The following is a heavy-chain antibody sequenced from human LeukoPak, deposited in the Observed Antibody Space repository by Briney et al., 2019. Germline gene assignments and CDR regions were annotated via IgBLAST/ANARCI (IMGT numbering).Heavy chain of an antibody. CDR2: INSDGSST. CDR3: ARGRYYYDSSGYGAFDI. Sequence: QAGGSLRLSCAASGFTFSSYWMHWVRQAPGKGLVWVSRINSDGSSTSYADSVKGRFTISRDNAKNTLYPQMNSLRAEDTAVYYCARGRYYYDSSGYGAFDIWGQGTMVTVSS. J-gene: IGHJ3*02. D-gene: IGHD3-22*01. V-gene: IGHV3-74*01. CDR1: GFTFSSYW.